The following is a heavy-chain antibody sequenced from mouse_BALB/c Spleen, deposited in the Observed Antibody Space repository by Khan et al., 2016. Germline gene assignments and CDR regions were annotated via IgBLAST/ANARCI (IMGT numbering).Heavy chain of an antibody. CDR2: VYPGDGDI. CDR3: ARIGYFAY. V-gene: IGHV1-87*01. CDR1: GYTFTNYW. Sequence: QVQLKESGTELARPGTSVKLSCKASGYTFTNYWMQWVKQRPGQGLEWIGAVYPGDGDIRYTQKFKDKATLTADKSSNTAYMQLISLASEDSAVYYCARIGYFAYWGQGTTLTVSS. J-gene: IGHJ2*01.